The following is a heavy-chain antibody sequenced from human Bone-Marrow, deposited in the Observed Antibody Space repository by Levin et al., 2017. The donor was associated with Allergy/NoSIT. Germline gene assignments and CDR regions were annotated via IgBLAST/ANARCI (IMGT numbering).Heavy chain of an antibody. J-gene: IGHJ6*03. CDR3: ARLGYCNTTSCPPTMDV. CDR1: GYSFTSYW. CDR2: IYPGNSDT. D-gene: IGHD2-2*01. V-gene: IGHV5-51*01. Sequence: HGESLKISCKGSGYSFTSYWIAWVRQMPGKGLEWMGIIYPGNSDTRYSPSFQGQVTISADKSISTASLQWSSLKASDTAMYYCARLGYCNTTSCPPTMDVWGKGTTVTVSS.